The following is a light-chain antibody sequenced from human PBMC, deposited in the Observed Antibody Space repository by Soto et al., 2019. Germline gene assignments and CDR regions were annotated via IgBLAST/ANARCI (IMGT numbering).Light chain of an antibody. Sequence: EIVLTHSPSTLSVSPGARATLSCRASQSVSSSYLAWYQQKPGQAPRLLIYNASSRATGIPDRFSGSGSGTDFTLTISRLEPEDFAVYYCQQYNDWPPITFGQGTRLEI. CDR1: QSVSSSY. V-gene: IGKV3D-20*02. J-gene: IGKJ5*01. CDR2: NAS. CDR3: QQYNDWPPIT.